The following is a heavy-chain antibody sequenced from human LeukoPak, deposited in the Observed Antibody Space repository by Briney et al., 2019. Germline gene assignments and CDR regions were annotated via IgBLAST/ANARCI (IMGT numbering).Heavy chain of an antibody. D-gene: IGHD5-18*01. Sequence: GRSLTLFCAASAFTFSSYAMHWVRQAPGPGPDWLAVISYDGSNKYYADSVKGRFTISRDNSKNTLYLQMNSLRAEDTAVYYCARDSGYSYGSLENWFDPWGQGTLVTVSS. CDR2: ISYDGSNK. J-gene: IGHJ5*02. CDR3: ARDSGYSYGSLENWFDP. V-gene: IGHV3-30-3*01. CDR1: AFTFSSYA.